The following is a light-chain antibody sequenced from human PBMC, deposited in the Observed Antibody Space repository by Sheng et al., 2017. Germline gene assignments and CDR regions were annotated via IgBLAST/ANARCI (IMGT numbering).Light chain of an antibody. CDR3: QEYKNDPLT. CDR2: AAS. CDR1: QDVSNY. V-gene: IGKV1-27*01. J-gene: IGKJ4*01. Sequence: DIQVTQSPSSLSASVGDRVTITCRASQDVSNYLAWYQQKPGKVPRLLIYAASTLHSGVPSRFSGSGYGTGFTLTISSLQPEDIATYYCQEYKNDPLTFGGGTKVEFK.